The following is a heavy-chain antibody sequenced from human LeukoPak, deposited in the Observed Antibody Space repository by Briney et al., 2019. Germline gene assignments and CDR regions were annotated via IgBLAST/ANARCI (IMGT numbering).Heavy chain of an antibody. D-gene: IGHD2-15*01. Sequence: GESLKISCKGSGYSFTSYWIGWVRQMPGKGLEWMGRIDPSDSYTNYSPSFQGHVTISADKSISTAYLQWSSLKASDTAMYCCARHLRIGGDYDYWGQGTLVTVSS. V-gene: IGHV5-10-1*01. J-gene: IGHJ4*02. CDR3: ARHLRIGGDYDY. CDR2: IDPSDSYT. CDR1: GYSFTSYW.